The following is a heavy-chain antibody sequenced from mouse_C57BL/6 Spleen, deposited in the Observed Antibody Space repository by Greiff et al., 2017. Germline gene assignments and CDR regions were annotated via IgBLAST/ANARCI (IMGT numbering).Heavy chain of an antibody. CDR1: GYAFSSSW. CDR3: ARRDNGLYYAFAY. Sequence: QVQLKESGPELVKPGASVKISCKASGYAFSSSWMNWVKQRPGKGLEWIGRIYPGDGDTNYNGKFKGKATLTADKSSSTAYMQLSSLTSEDSAVYFWARRDNGLYYAFAYWGQGTLVTVSA. V-gene: IGHV1-82*01. D-gene: IGHD2-1*01. CDR2: IYPGDGDT. J-gene: IGHJ3*01.